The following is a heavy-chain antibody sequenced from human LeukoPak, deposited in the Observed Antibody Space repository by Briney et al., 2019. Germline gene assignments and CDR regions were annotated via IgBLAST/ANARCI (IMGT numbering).Heavy chain of an antibody. CDR3: ARSEDYDFWSGYHYYYYGMDV. V-gene: IGHV4-31*03. Sequence: PSQTLSLTCTVSGGSISSGGYYWNWFRQHPGKGLEWIGYIYYSGSTNYNPSLKSRVTISVDTSKNQFSLKLSSVTAADTAVYYCARSEDYDFWSGYHYYYYGMDVWGQGTTVTVSS. D-gene: IGHD3-3*01. J-gene: IGHJ6*02. CDR2: IYYSGST. CDR1: GGSISSGGYY.